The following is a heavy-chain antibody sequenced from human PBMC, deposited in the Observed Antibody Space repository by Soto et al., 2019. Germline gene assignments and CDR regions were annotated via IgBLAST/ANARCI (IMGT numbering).Heavy chain of an antibody. CDR2: ISGSGGST. J-gene: IGHJ1*01. D-gene: IGHD6-6*01. CDR1: GFTFSSYA. Sequence: GGSLRLSCAASGFTFSSYAMSWVRQAPGKGLEWVSAISGSGGSTYYADSVKGRFTISRDNSKNTLYLQMNSLRAEDTAVYYCAKDKAGIAARLEYFQHWDQGTLVTVSS. V-gene: IGHV3-23*01. CDR3: AKDKAGIAARLEYFQH.